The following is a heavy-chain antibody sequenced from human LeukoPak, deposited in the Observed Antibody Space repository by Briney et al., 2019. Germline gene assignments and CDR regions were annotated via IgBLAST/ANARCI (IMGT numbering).Heavy chain of an antibody. CDR2: INPNSGGT. CDR1: GYTFTGYY. V-gene: IGHV1-2*02. Sequence: ASVKVSCKASGYTFTGYYMHWVRQAPGQGLEWMGWINPNSGGTNYAQKFQGRVTMTRDTSISTAHMELSRLRSDDTAVYYCARVASKRYNWFDPWGQGTLVTVSS. D-gene: IGHD1-14*01. J-gene: IGHJ5*02. CDR3: ARVASKRYNWFDP.